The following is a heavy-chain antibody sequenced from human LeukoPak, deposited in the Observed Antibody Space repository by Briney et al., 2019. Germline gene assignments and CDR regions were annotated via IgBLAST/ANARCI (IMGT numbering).Heavy chain of an antibody. Sequence: GGSLRLSCAASGFTFSSYALHGVRQAPGKGLEGVAVISYDGSNKYYADSVKGRFTISRDNSKNTLYLQMNSLRAEDTAVYYCAKDSALGVAAAGPFPDYWGQGTLVTVSS. CDR1: GFTFSSYA. CDR3: AKDSALGVAAAGPFPDY. D-gene: IGHD6-13*01. CDR2: ISYDGSNK. V-gene: IGHV3-30*18. J-gene: IGHJ4*02.